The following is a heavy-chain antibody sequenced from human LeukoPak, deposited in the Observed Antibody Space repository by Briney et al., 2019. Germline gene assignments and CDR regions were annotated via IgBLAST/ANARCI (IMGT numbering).Heavy chain of an antibody. J-gene: IGHJ4*02. D-gene: IGHD3-22*01. Sequence: PSETLSLTCTVSGGSISTYYWSWIRQPAGKGLEWIGRIYSIGSTNYNPSLKSRVTMSVDTSKNQFSLRLTSVTVADTAVYYCARFYYDSSGYYPFLDYWGQGILVTVSS. CDR2: IYSIGST. CDR3: ARFYYDSSGYYPFLDY. CDR1: GGSISTYY. V-gene: IGHV4-4*07.